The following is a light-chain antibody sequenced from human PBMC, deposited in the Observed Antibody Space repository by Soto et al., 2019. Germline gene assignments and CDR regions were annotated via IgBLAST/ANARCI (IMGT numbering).Light chain of an antibody. CDR2: KAS. CDR3: QQYNSYSIT. Sequence: DIQMTQSPSTLSASVGGRVTITCRASQSIGSWLAWYQQKPGKAPKLLIYKASSLETGVPSRFSGSGSGTEFTLTIISLQPDDFATYYCQQYNSYSITFGQGTRLEIK. V-gene: IGKV1-5*03. J-gene: IGKJ5*01. CDR1: QSIGSW.